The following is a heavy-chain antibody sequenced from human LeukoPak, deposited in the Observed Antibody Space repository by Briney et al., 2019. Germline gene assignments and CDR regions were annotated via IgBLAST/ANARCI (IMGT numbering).Heavy chain of an antibody. CDR1: GFTFSSYA. Sequence: GGSLRLSCAASGFTFSSYAMNWVRQAPGKGLEWVSAISGSGGSTYYADSVKGRFTISRDNSKNTLYLQMNSLRAEDTAVYYCAKDRWRYSYGYMGYWGQGTLVTVSS. V-gene: IGHV3-23*01. D-gene: IGHD5-18*01. J-gene: IGHJ4*02. CDR3: AKDRWRYSYGYMGY. CDR2: ISGSGGST.